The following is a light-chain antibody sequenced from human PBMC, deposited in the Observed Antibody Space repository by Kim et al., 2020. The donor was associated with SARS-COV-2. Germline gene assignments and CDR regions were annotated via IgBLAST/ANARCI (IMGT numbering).Light chain of an antibody. CDR2: DVS. V-gene: IGLV2-14*01. CDR3: NSYTSSSTWV. CDR1: SSDVGGYNY. J-gene: IGLJ3*02. Sequence: QSALTQPASVPGSPGQSITISCTGTSSDVGGYNYVSWYQQHPGKAPKLMIYDVSKRPSGVSNRFSGSKSGNTASLTISGLQAEDEADYYCNSYTSSSTWVFGGGTQLTIL.